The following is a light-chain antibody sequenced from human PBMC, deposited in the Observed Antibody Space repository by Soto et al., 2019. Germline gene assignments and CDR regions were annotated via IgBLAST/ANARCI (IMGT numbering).Light chain of an antibody. V-gene: IGKV3-11*01. Sequence: EIGLTQSPATLSLSPGERATLSCRASQSVSRYLAWYQQKPGQAPRLLIYDASNRATGIPARFSGSGSWTDYTLTISSLEPEDVVVYYCQQRNNLPLMYTFGQGTKLEIK. CDR3: QQRNNLPLMYT. CDR1: QSVSRY. CDR2: DAS. J-gene: IGKJ2*01.